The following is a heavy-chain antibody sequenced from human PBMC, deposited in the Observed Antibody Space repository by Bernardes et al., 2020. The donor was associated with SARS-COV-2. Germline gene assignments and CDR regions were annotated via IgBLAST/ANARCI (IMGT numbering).Heavy chain of an antibody. CDR3: VKGGYSYGYGDY. D-gene: IGHD5-18*01. CDR2: ISSNGGST. CDR1: GFSFSNYG. V-gene: IGHV3-64D*09. Sequence: GGSLRLSRSASGFSFSNYGIYWARQAPGKGLEYVSAISSNGGSTYYADSVRGRFTISRDNSKDTVYLQMSSLRAEDTAVYYCVKGGYSYGYGDYWGQGTLVTVSS. J-gene: IGHJ4*02.